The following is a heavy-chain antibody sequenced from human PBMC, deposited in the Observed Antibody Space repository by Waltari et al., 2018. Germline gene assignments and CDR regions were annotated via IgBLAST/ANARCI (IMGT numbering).Heavy chain of an antibody. V-gene: IGHV4-39*01. CDR2: IYYSGST. D-gene: IGHD3-3*01. CDR1: GGSISSSSYY. Sequence: QLQLQESGPGLVKPSETLSLTCTVSGGSISSSSYYWGWIRQPPGKGLEWIGSIYYSGSTYYNPSLKSRVTMTSDTSISTAYMELSRLRSDDTAVYYCARKGVSSPAFDIWGQGTMVTVSS. CDR3: ARKGVSSPAFDI. J-gene: IGHJ3*02.